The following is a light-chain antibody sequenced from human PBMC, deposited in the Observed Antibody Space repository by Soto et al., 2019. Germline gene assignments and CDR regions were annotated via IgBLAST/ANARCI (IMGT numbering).Light chain of an antibody. CDR2: WAS. CDR3: QQYYSTPYT. J-gene: IGKJ2*01. V-gene: IGKV4-1*01. Sequence: DIVMTQSPDSLAVSLGERATINCKSSQSVFYLSNTKNFLGWFQQRPGQPPKLLIHWASTRESGVPYRFSASGSGKDCTLTISNLQAEDVAICYCQQYYSTPYTCGQGTNLEI. CDR1: QSVFYLSNTKNF.